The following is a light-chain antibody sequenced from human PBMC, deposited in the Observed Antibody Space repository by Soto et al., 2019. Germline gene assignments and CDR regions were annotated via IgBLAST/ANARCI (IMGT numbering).Light chain of an antibody. CDR3: QQYARSPFT. J-gene: IGKJ2*01. Sequence: VLTQSPGALSLSPGERATLSCRASQSVTNNYLAWYQKKPGQAPRVLISGASNRATGIPDRFSGSGSGTDFTLTISRLEPEDFAVYYCQQYARSPFTFGQGTELEIK. CDR2: GAS. CDR1: QSVTNNY. V-gene: IGKV3-20*01.